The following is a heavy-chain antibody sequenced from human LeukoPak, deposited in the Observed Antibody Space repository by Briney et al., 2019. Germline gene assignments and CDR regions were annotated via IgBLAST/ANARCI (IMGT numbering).Heavy chain of an antibody. CDR1: GFTFSSYS. CDR3: ARAGYCSSTSCFDY. J-gene: IGHJ4*02. D-gene: IGHD2-2*01. Sequence: GGSLRLSCAASGFTFSSYSMNWVRQAPGKGLEWVSYISSSSSTIYYADSVKGRFTISRDNAKNSLYLQMNGLRAEDTAVYYCARAGYCSSTSCFDYWGQGTLVTVSS. CDR2: ISSSSSTI. V-gene: IGHV3-48*01.